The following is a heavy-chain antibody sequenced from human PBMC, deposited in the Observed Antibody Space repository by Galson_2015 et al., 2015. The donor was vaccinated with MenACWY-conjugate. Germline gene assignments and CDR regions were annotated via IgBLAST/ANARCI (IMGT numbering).Heavy chain of an antibody. Sequence: QSGAEVKKPGESLTISCTGSGSSFRSYWIGWVRQMPGKGLEWMGIIDPGDSDTRYSPSFQGQVTISADKSISTAYLQWSSLKASDTAIYYCARGYIAKGLSSYWGQGTLVTVSS. CDR1: GSSFRSYW. CDR3: ARGYIAKGLSSY. D-gene: IGHD5-12*01. CDR2: IDPGDSDT. J-gene: IGHJ4*02. V-gene: IGHV5-51*03.